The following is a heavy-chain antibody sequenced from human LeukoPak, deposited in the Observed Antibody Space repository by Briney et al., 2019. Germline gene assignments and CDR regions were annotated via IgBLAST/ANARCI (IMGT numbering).Heavy chain of an antibody. CDR3: ARRAGRGYSYGPSYYMDV. CDR1: GGSFSGYY. J-gene: IGHJ6*03. CDR2: INHSGST. D-gene: IGHD5-18*01. V-gene: IGHV4-34*01. Sequence: SETLSLTCAVYGGSFSGYYWSWIRQPPGKGLEWIGEINHSGSTNYNPSLKSRVTISVDTSKNQFSLKLSSVTAADTAVYYCARRAGRGYSYGPSYYMDVWGKGTTVTVSS.